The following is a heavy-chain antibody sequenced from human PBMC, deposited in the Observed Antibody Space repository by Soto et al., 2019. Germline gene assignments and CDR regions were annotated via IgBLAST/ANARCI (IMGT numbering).Heavy chain of an antibody. CDR2: IKRNPDGVTT. J-gene: IGHJ4*02. Sequence: PXGSLRLSSATYGLSVINAWMSWVRQVTGKGLEWVGRIKRNPDGVTTDFAAPVKGRFTISRDDSKNPSYLQMKSLKTDYTALYYCTTENLPMARGVLDYWGQGTLVPVSP. D-gene: IGHD3-10*01. CDR3: TTENLPMARGVLDY. CDR1: GLSVINAW. V-gene: IGHV3-15*01.